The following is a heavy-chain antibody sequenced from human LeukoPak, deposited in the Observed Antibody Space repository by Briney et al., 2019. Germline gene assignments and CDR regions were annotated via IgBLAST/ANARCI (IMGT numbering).Heavy chain of an antibody. V-gene: IGHV1-3*01. CDR3: ARDPLSCDDSFDI. CDR1: GFTFTNYA. D-gene: IGHD3-10*01. Sequence: ASVKVSCKTSGFTFTNYALHWVRQAPGQRLEWMGWINAGNGNTKYSQKFQGRVTITRDTSASIAYMELSSLRSEDTAVYYCARDPLSCDDSFDILGQGTLVTVSS. CDR2: INAGNGNT. J-gene: IGHJ3*02.